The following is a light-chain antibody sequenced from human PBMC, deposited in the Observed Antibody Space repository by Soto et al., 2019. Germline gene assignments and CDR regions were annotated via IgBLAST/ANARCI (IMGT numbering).Light chain of an antibody. J-gene: IGKJ1*01. CDR1: QGMRND. V-gene: IGKV1-17*01. CDR2: AAS. CDR3: LQHSTYPVT. Sequence: DIQMTQFPSSLSASVGDRVTITCRASQGMRNDLAWYQQKPGKAPKRLIYAASSLQSGVPSRFSGSGSGTEFTLAISSLQPEDFATFYCLQHSTYPVTFGQGTNEDIK.